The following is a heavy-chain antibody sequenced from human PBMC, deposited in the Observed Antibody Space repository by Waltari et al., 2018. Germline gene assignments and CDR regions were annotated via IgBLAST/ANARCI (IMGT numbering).Heavy chain of an antibody. CDR1: GYTFTGYY. Sequence: QVQLVQSGAEVKKPGASVKVSCKASGYTFTGYYMHWVRQAPGQGLEWMGRINPNSGGTNYAQKVQGRVTMTRDTSISTAYMELSRLRSDDTAVYYCARAPLGAHDYFDYWGQGTLVTVSS. V-gene: IGHV1-2*06. CDR2: INPNSGGT. D-gene: IGHD3-10*01. J-gene: IGHJ4*02. CDR3: ARAPLGAHDYFDY.